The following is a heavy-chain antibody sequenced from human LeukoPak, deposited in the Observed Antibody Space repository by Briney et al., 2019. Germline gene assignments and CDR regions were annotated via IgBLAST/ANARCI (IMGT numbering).Heavy chain of an antibody. CDR3: ARVRRGSYSRYYFDY. CDR2: IIPIFGTA. D-gene: IGHD1-26*01. V-gene: IGHV1-69*05. J-gene: IGHJ4*02. Sequence: SVKVSCKASGGTFSSYAISWVRQAPGQGLEWMGGIIPIFGTANYAQKFQGRVTITTDESTSTAYMELSSLRSEDTAVYYCARVRRGSYSRYYFDYWGQGTLVTVSS. CDR1: GGTFSSYA.